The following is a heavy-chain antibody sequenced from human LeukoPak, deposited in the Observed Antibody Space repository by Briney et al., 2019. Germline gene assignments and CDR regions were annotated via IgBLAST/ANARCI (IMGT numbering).Heavy chain of an antibody. V-gene: IGHV3-74*01. CDR3: ARAPSEIGGYYPEYFRH. CDR2: VKNDGST. J-gene: IGHJ1*01. CDR1: GFTFTSYW. Sequence: GRSLRPSRAASGFTFTSYWMRWVRLAPGKGLVWVSRVKNDGSTRYADSVKGRFIISRDNDKNKVSLQMNSLRAEDTGVYYCARAPSEIGGYYPEYFRHWGQGALVTVSP. D-gene: IGHD3-22*01.